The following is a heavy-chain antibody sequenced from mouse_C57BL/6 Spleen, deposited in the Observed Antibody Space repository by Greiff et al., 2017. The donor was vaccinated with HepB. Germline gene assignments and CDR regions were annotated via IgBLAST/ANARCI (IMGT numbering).Heavy chain of an antibody. CDR2: INPGSGGT. V-gene: IGHV1-54*01. D-gene: IGHD2-4*01. CDR1: GYAFTNYL. Sequence: QVQLQQSGAELVRPGTSVKVSCKASGYAFTNYLIEWVKQRPGQGLEWIGVINPGSGGTNYNEKFKGKATLTADKSSSTAYMQLSSLTSEDSAVYFCARGEDYPWFAYWGQGTLVTVSA. CDR3: ARGEDYPWFAY. J-gene: IGHJ3*01.